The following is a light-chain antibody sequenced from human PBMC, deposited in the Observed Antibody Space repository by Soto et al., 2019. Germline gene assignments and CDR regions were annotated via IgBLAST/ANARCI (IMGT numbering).Light chain of an antibody. CDR3: GTWDSSLSGGG. V-gene: IGLV1-51*02. CDR1: SSNIGNNY. CDR2: ENN. J-gene: IGLJ3*02. Sequence: SVLTQPPSVSAAPGQKVTISCSGSSSNIGNNYVSWYQQLPGTAPKLLIYENNRRPSGIPDRFSGSKSGTSATLGITGLQTGDEADYYCGTWDSSLSGGGFGGGTKVTVL.